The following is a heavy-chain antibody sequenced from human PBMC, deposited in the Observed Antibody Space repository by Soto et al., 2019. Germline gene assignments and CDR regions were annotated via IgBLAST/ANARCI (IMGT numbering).Heavy chain of an antibody. CDR1: GASISSYY. D-gene: IGHD3-22*01. CDR3: ARGYYDSSGYYP. V-gene: IGHV4-59*01. J-gene: IGHJ5*02. CDR2: MYYSGST. Sequence: SETLSLTCTVSGASISSYYWSWIRQPPGKELEWIGHMYYSGSTKYNPSLKSRVTISIDPSRNHFSLKLTSVTAADTALYYCARGYYDSSGYYPWGQGTLVTVSS.